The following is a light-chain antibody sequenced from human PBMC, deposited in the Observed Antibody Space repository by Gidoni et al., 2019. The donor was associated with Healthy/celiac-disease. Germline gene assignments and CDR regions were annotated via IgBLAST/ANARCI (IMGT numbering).Light chain of an antibody. CDR1: QGISSY. V-gene: IGKV1-9*01. J-gene: IGKJ4*01. Sequence: IQLTQSPSSLSASVGDRVTITCRASQGISSYLAWYQQKPGKAPKLLIYAASTLQSGVPSRFSGSGSGTDFTLTSSSLQPEDFATYYCQQLNSYPQLTFGGGTKVEIK. CDR3: QQLNSYPQLT. CDR2: AAS.